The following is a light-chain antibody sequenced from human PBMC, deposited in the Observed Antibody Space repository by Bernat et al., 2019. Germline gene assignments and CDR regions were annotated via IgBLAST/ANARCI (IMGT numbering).Light chain of an antibody. CDR3: LSYDNSLTACV. CDR1: SSNIGAGYS. CDR2: RDK. J-gene: IGLJ3*02. V-gene: IGLV1-40*01. Sequence: QSVLTQPPSVSGAPGQRLTISCSGSSSNIGAGYSVHWYQQLPGTPPKLLIYRDKNRPSGVPDRFSASTSGTSASLAITGLQAEDEADYYCLSYDNSLTACVFGGGTKLTVL.